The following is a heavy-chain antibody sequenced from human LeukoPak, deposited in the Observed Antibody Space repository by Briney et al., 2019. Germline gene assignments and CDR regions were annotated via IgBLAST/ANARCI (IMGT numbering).Heavy chain of an antibody. CDR2: INHNGNVN. V-gene: IGHV3-7*03. Sequence: GGSLRLSCAASGFTFSSYWMNWARQAPGKGLEWVASINHNGNVNYYVDSVKGRFTISRDNAKNSLYLQMSNLRAEDTAVYFCASPLFGELSFDYWGQGTLVTVSS. D-gene: IGHD3-10*01. J-gene: IGHJ4*02. CDR3: ASPLFGELSFDY. CDR1: GFTFSSYW.